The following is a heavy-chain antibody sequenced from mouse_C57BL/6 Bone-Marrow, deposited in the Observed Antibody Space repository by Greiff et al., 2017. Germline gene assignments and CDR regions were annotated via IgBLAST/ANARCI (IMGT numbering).Heavy chain of an antibody. CDR1: GFTFSSYA. Sequence: EVKLVESGGGLVKPGGSLKLSCAASGFTFSSYAMSWVRQTPEKRLEWVATISDGGSYTYYPDNVKGRFTISRDNAKNNLYLQMSHLKSEDTAMHYCARDYYGSWGQGTLVTVSA. CDR3: ARDYYGS. CDR2: ISDGGSYT. D-gene: IGHD1-1*01. V-gene: IGHV5-4*03. J-gene: IGHJ3*01.